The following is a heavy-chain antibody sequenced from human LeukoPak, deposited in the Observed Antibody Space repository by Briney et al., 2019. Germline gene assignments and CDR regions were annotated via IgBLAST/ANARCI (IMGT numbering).Heavy chain of an antibody. J-gene: IGHJ5*02. V-gene: IGHV3-7*01. CDR2: IKQDGSEK. Sequence: GGSLRLSCAASGFTFSSYWMSWVRQAPGKGLEWVANIKQDGSEKYYVDSVKGRFTISRDNAKNSLYLQMNSLRAEDTAVYYCARNGYSSGWVPGWFDPWGQGTLVTVSS. CDR3: ARNGYSSGWVPGWFDP. D-gene: IGHD6-19*01. CDR1: GFTFSSYW.